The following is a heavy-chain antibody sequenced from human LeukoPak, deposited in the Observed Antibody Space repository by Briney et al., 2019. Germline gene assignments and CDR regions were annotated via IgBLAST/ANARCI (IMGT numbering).Heavy chain of an antibody. CDR2: INHSGST. V-gene: IGHV4-34*01. CDR3: ARDSSRHYYGSGSYYNGIYYYYYGMDV. D-gene: IGHD3-10*01. J-gene: IGHJ6*04. CDR1: AGSFSGYN. Sequence: KTSETLSFTCAVYAGSFSGYNWSWIRQPPGKGLEWSGEINHSGSTNYNPSLKSRVTISVDTTKNQFSPKLSSVTAADTAVYYCARDSSRHYYGSGSYYNGIYYYYYGMDVWGKGTTVTVSS.